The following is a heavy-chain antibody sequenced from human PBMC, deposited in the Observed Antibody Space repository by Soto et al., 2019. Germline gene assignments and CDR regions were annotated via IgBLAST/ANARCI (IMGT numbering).Heavy chain of an antibody. J-gene: IGHJ4*02. V-gene: IGHV1-18*01. D-gene: IGHD1-1*01. CDR3: GRGGTTGTTGLVDF. CDR1: GYAFTTYG. CDR2: ISPYSGHT. Sequence: QVQLVQSGGEVKKPGASVKVSCKASGYAFTTYGVTWVRQAPGQRLEWMGWISPYSGHTSYAQNIQDRVTLTTDTSTTTADMERRSLRSDDTAVYYCGRGGTTGTTGLVDFWGRESLVTVSS.